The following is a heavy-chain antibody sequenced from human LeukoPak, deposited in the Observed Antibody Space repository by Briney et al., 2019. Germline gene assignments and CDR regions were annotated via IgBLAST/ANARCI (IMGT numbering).Heavy chain of an antibody. CDR2: ISDSGGST. V-gene: IGHV3-23*01. J-gene: IGHJ4*02. CDR3: AKDRHPNIVVVPAAKQIYFDY. CDR1: GFTFSSYA. D-gene: IGHD2-2*01. Sequence: GGSLRLSCAASGFTFSSYAMSWVRQAPGKGLEWVSAISDSGGSTYYADSVKGRFTISRDNSKNTLYLQMNSLRAEDTAVYYCAKDRHPNIVVVPAAKQIYFDYWGQGTLVTVSS.